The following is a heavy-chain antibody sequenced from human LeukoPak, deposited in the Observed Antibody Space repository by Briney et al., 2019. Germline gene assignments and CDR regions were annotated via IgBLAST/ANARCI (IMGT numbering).Heavy chain of an antibody. CDR3: AKTYRKPTLDAFDI. Sequence: GGSLRLSCAASGFTFSSYGMHWVRQAPGKGLEWVAFIRYDGSNKYYADSVKGRFTISRDNSKNTLYLQMNSLRAEDTAVYYCAKTYRKPTLDAFDIWGQGTMVTVSS. CDR2: IRYDGSNK. CDR1: GFTFSSYG. J-gene: IGHJ3*02. D-gene: IGHD1-26*01. V-gene: IGHV3-30*02.